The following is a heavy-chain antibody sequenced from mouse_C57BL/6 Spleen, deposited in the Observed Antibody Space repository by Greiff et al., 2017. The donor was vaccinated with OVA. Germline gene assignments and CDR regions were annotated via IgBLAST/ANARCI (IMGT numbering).Heavy chain of an antibody. J-gene: IGHJ2*01. V-gene: IGHV2-2*01. CDR1: GFSLTSYG. CDR3: ARSIYDGYSWYFDY. D-gene: IGHD2-3*01. CDR2: IWSGGST. Sequence: VHLVESGPGLVQPSQSLSITCTVSGFSLTSYGVHWVRQSPGKGLEWLGVIWSGGSTDYNAAFISRLSISKDNSKSQVFFKMNSLQADDTAIYYCARSIYDGYSWYFDYWGQGTTLTVSS.